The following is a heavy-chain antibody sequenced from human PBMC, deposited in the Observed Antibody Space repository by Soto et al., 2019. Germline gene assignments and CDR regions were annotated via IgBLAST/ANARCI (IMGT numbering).Heavy chain of an antibody. CDR2: IYYSGST. CDR3: ARHGLREWFGALQPHYYYMDV. D-gene: IGHD3-10*01. CDR1: GGSISSYY. V-gene: IGHV4-59*08. Sequence: QVQLQESGPGLVKPSETLSLTCTVSGGSISSYYWSWIRQPPGKGLEWIGYIYYSGSTNYNPSLKSRVTISVDTSKNQFSLKLSSVTAADTAVYYCARHGLREWFGALQPHYYYMDVWGKGTTVTVSS. J-gene: IGHJ6*03.